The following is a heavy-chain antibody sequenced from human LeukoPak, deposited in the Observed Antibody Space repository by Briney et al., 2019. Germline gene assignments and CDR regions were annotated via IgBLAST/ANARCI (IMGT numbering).Heavy chain of an antibody. D-gene: IGHD3-10*01. V-gene: IGHV1-18*01. CDR1: GYTFTSHG. CDR3: ARVHRYYDAGGY. J-gene: IGHJ4*02. Sequence: ASVKVSCKASGYTFTSHGISWVRQAPGQGLEWMGWISAYNGNTNYAQKLQGRVTMTTDTSTSTAYMELRSLRSDDTAVYYCARVHRYYDAGGYWGQGTLVTVSS. CDR2: ISAYNGNT.